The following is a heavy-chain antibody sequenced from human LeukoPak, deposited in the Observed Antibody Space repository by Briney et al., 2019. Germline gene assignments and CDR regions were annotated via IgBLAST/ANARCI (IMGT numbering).Heavy chain of an antibody. CDR2: IYGGGTT. J-gene: IGHJ4*02. CDR1: GFTVSNNY. Sequence: GGSLRLSSAASGFTVSNNYMSWVRQTPGKGLDWVSLIYGGGTTYYAESVKGRLTISRDNYQNTLYLQMNSLRDEDTAVYYCAAGYYYGSGSPIKFVYWGKGTLVTVAS. CDR3: AAGYYYGSGSPIKFVY. V-gene: IGHV3-53*01. D-gene: IGHD3-10*01.